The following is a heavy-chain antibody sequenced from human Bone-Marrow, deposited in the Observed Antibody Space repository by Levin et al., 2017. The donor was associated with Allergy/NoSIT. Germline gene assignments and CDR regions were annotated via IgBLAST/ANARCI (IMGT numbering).Heavy chain of an antibody. CDR3: ARDAEQWGELWLYSFYYYMDV. Sequence: LSLTCAASGFTFSSYGMHWVRQAPGKGLEWVAVIWYDGSNKYYADSVKGRFTISRDNSKNTLYLQMNSLRAEDTAVYYCARDAEQWGELWLYSFYYYMDVWGKGTTVTVSS. J-gene: IGHJ6*03. CDR1: GFTFSSYG. CDR2: IWYDGSNK. V-gene: IGHV3-33*01. D-gene: IGHD5-18*01.